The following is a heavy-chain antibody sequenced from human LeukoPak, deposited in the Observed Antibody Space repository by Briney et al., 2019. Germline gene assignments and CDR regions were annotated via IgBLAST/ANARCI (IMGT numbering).Heavy chain of an antibody. CDR1: GFTFSSYA. CDR3: AREESWSFDY. V-gene: IGHV3-30-3*01. J-gene: IGHJ4*02. Sequence: GGSLRLSCAASGFTFSSYAMHWVRQAPGKGLEWVAVISYDGSNKYYADSVKGRFTISRDNSKNTLYLQMNSLRAEDTAVYYCAREESWSFDYWGQGTPVTVSS. CDR2: ISYDGSNK. D-gene: IGHD6-13*01.